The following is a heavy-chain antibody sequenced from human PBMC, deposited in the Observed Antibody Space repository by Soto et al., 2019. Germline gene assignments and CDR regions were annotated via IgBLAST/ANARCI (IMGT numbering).Heavy chain of an antibody. CDR1: GLTFSSYE. J-gene: IGHJ6*02. CDR3: ARFTVVTPPYYYGMDV. D-gene: IGHD2-21*02. Sequence: GGSLRLSCAASGLTFSSYEMNWVRQAPGKGLEWVSYISSSGSTIYYADSVKGRFTISRDNAKNSLYLQMNSLRAEDTAVYYCARFTVVTPPYYYGMDVWGQGTTVTVSS. V-gene: IGHV3-48*03. CDR2: ISSSGSTI.